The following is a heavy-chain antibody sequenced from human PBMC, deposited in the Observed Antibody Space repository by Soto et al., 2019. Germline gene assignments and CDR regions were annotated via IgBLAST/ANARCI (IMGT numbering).Heavy chain of an antibody. Sequence: QLQLQESGPGLVKPSETLSLTCSVSGGSINISSYYWVWIRQPPGKGLEWIGSIYYLGSTYYNPSXKXXGTISVDTSKNQFSLKVDSVTAADTAMYYCARQRALYSIDYWGQGTLVTVSS. CDR3: ARQRALYSIDY. D-gene: IGHD2-8*01. CDR2: IYYLGST. CDR1: GGSINISSYY. J-gene: IGHJ4*02. V-gene: IGHV4-39*01.